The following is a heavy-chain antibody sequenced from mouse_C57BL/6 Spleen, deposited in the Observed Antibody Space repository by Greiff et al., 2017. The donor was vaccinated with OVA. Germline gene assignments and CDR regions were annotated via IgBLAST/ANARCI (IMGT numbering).Heavy chain of an antibody. J-gene: IGHJ4*01. CDR3: ARERDAMDY. Sequence: EVQGVESGGGLVKPGGSLKLSCAASGFTFSDYGMHWVRQAPEQGLEWVAYISSGSSTIYYADTVKGRFTISRDNAKNTLFLQMTSLRSEDTAMYYCARERDAMDYWGQGTSVTVSS. CDR1: GFTFSDYG. V-gene: IGHV5-17*01. CDR2: ISSGSSTI.